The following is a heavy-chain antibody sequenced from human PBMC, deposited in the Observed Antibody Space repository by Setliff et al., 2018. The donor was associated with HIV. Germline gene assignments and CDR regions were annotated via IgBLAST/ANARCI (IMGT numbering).Heavy chain of an antibody. J-gene: IGHJ6*02. Sequence: GESLKISCAGSGFTVNSGAMNWVRQAPGKGLGWVSTVGCWGTCTYFADSVKGRFTISADTSKNTLYLQMTRLSAEDTAVYYCARDLDPYFAMAVWGQGTTVTVSS. CDR3: ARDLDPYFAMAV. V-gene: IGHV3-23*01. CDR2: VGCWGTCT. CDR1: GFTVNSGA.